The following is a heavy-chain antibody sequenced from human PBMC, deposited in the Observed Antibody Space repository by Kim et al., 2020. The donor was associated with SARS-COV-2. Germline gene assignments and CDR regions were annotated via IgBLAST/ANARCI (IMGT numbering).Heavy chain of an antibody. CDR3: ARDRGSGWPIDAFDI. J-gene: IGHJ3*02. CDR2: IIPIFGTA. V-gene: IGHV1-69*13. Sequence: SVKVSCKASGGTFSSYAISWVRQAPGQGLEWMGGIIPIFGTANYAQKFQGRVTITADESTSTAYMELSSLRSEDTAVYYCARDRGSGWPIDAFDIWGQGTMVTVSS. CDR1: GGTFSSYA. D-gene: IGHD6-19*01.